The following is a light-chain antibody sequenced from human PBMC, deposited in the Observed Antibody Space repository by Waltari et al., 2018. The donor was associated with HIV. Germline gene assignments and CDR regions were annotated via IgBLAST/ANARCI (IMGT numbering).Light chain of an antibody. CDR2: EVN. Sequence: QSALTQPASVSASPGQSITISCTGTSSDVGNYNVVSWYRQFPDKAHQLLIFEVNKRPSGVSNRFSGSKSGNSASLTIAGLLADDEADYYCCSYAGGNSYVFGTGTKVTVL. J-gene: IGLJ1*01. CDR1: SSDVGNYNV. V-gene: IGLV2-23*02. CDR3: CSYAGGNSYV.